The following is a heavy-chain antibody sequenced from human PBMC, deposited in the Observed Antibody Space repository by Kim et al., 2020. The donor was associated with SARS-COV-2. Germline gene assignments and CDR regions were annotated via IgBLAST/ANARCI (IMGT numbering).Heavy chain of an antibody. J-gene: IGHJ4*02. V-gene: IGHV3-21*01. Sequence: GGSLRLSCAASGFTFSSYSMNWVRQAPGKGLEWVSSISSSSSYIYYADSVKGRFTISRDNAKNSLYLQMNSLRAEDTAVYYCARGGYSGYDYVPPGARWGQGTLVTVSS. CDR1: GFTFSSYS. D-gene: IGHD5-12*01. CDR3: ARGGYSGYDYVPPGAR. CDR2: ISSSSSYI.